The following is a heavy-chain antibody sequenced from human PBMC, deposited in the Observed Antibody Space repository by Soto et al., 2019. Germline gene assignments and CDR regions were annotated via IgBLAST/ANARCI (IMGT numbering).Heavy chain of an antibody. CDR2: YSGFT. D-gene: IGHD4-17*01. V-gene: IGHV4-59*01. J-gene: IGHJ4*02. CDR1: GGSITTYH. CDR3: ARDYGDYSFFFDY. Sequence: PWETLTLTCTVSGGSITTYHWSWIRQPPGKGLEWIGGYSGFTNYNHSLESRATISVDHSKNQFFLTLRSVTAADTAVYYCARDYGDYSFFFDYWGQGALVTVS.